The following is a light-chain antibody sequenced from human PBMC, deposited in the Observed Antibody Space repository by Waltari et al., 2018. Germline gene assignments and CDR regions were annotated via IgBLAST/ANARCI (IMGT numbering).Light chain of an antibody. CDR2: DAS. CDR3: QQYNTYPLT. Sequence: DIQMTQSPSSLSASVGDRVTITCRASQGISNWLAWYQQKPGKAPKSLIYDASSLQSGVPSRFRGSRSGTRFTLTISSLQPEDSATYYCQQYNTYPLTFGGGTKVEIK. J-gene: IGKJ4*01. CDR1: QGISNW. V-gene: IGKV1D-16*01.